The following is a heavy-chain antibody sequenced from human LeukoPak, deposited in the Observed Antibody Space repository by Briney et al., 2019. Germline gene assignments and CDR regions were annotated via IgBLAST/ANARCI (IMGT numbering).Heavy chain of an antibody. J-gene: IGHJ4*02. CDR3: ARVSPGYYYDSRGL. CDR1: GGSISSGSYY. V-gene: IGHV4-61*02. Sequence: SETLSLTCTVSGGSISSGSYYWSWIRQPAGKGLEWIGRIYTSGSTNYNPSLKSRVTISVDTSKNQFSLKLSSVTAADTAVYYCARVSPGYYYDSRGLWGQGTLVTVSS. CDR2: IYTSGST. D-gene: IGHD3-22*01.